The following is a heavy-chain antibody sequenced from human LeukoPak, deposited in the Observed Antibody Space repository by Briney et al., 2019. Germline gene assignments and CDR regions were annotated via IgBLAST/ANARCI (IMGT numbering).Heavy chain of an antibody. D-gene: IGHD4-23*01. CDR2: TVGSGPDT. J-gene: IGHJ4*02. CDR1: GFTFTNYA. V-gene: IGHV3-23*01. Sequence: GGSLRLSCAASGFTFTNYAMSWVRQTPGEGLEWVSATVGSGPDTYHADSVKGRFTVSRDNSRNTLYLQMNSLRAEDTALYYCAKDPYSRGNSYFDYWGQGTLVTVSS. CDR3: AKDPYSRGNSYFDY.